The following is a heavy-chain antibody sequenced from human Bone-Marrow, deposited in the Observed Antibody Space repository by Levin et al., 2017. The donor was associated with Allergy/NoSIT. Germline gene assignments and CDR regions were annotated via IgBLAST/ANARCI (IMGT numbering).Heavy chain of an antibody. CDR2: IYSAGST. CDR1: GFTVSNHY. D-gene: IGHD3-16*01. CDR3: ARGGPYGY. V-gene: IGHV3-53*01. J-gene: IGHJ4*02. Sequence: GESLKISCAVSGFTVSNHYMSWVSQAPGKGLEWVSVIYSAGSTYYADSVRGRFTISRDNSKNTLFLQMNSLRADDTAVYYCARGGPYGYWGQGTLVTVSS.